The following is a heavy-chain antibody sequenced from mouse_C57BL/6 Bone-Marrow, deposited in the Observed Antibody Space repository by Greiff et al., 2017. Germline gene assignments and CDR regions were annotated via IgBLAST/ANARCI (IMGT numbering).Heavy chain of an antibody. CDR1: GYTFTSYG. J-gene: IGHJ3*01. CDR3: ERSKYYGSSYWFAY. D-gene: IGHD1-1*01. Sequence: QVQLKESGAELARPGASVKLSCKASGYTFTSYGISWVKQRPGQGLEWIGEIYPRSGNTYYNEKFKGKATLTADKSSSTAYMELRSLTSEDSAVYFCERSKYYGSSYWFAYWGQGTLVTVSA. CDR2: IYPRSGNT. V-gene: IGHV1-81*01.